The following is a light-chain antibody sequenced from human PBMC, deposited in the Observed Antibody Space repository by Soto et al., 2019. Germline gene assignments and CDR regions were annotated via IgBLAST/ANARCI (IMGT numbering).Light chain of an antibody. CDR1: QSVLYSSTNRNY. Sequence: DIVMTQSPDSLDVSLGEMATINCKSSQSVLYSSTNRNYLAWYQQKPGQPPNLLIYWASTRESGVPDRFSGSGSGTDFTLTISSLQAEDVAVYYCQQYYDIPPTFGQGTKVEIK. CDR2: WAS. V-gene: IGKV4-1*01. CDR3: QQYYDIPPT. J-gene: IGKJ1*01.